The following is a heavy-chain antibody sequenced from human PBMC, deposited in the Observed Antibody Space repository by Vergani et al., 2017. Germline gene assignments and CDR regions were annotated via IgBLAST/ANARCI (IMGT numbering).Heavy chain of an antibody. CDR2: IYYSGST. CDR1: GGSISSYY. CDR3: ARVTGYSYGLDYYYYGMDV. Sequence: QVQLQESGPGLVKPSETLSLTCTVSGGSISSYYWSWIRQPPGKGLEWIGYIYYSGSTNYNPSLKSRVTISVDTSKNQFSLKLSSVTAADTAVYYCARVTGYSYGLDYYYYGMDVWGQ. D-gene: IGHD5-18*01. J-gene: IGHJ6*02. V-gene: IGHV4-59*01.